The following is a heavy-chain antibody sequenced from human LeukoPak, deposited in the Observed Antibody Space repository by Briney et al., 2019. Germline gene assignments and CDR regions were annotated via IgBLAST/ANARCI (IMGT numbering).Heavy chain of an antibody. V-gene: IGHV3-66*01. CDR2: IYSGGSA. CDR3: ARGEEAREAAKADILTGPLGY. J-gene: IGHJ4*02. CDR1: GFTVSSNY. Sequence: GGSLRLSCATSGFTVSSNYMTWVRQAPGKGLEWVSLIYSGGSAYYADSVKGRFSISRDNSKNTVYLQMNSLRAEDTAVYYCARGEEAREAAKADILTGPLGYWGQGTLVTVSS. D-gene: IGHD3-9*01.